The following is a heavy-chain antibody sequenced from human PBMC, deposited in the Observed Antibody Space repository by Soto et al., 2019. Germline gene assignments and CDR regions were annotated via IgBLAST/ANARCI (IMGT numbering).Heavy chain of an antibody. J-gene: IGHJ5*02. V-gene: IGHV5-10-1*01. CDR2: IDTSDSYT. D-gene: IGHD6-6*01. CDR3: ARLVSNRFDP. CDR1: GNTFTSYW. Sequence: PGEPLKISGKESGNTFTSYWITWVRQMPGKGLEWMGRIDTSDSYTYYSPSFQGHVTFSIDKSISTAYLQWSSLKASDTAIYYCARLVSNRFDPWGQGTLVTVSS.